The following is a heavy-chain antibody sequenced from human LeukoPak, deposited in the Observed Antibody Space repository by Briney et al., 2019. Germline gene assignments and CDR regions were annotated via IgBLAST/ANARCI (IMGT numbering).Heavy chain of an antibody. D-gene: IGHD6-13*01. CDR2: ISSSSSYI. J-gene: IGHJ6*02. Sequence: AGGSLRLSCAAPGFTFSSYSMTSVRQAPGKGLERVPSISSSSSYIYYADSVKGRFTISRDNAKNSLYLQMNSLRAEDTAVYYCARDAAAVRYYYGMDVWGQGTTVTVSS. V-gene: IGHV3-21*04. CDR1: GFTFSSYS. CDR3: ARDAAAVRYYYGMDV.